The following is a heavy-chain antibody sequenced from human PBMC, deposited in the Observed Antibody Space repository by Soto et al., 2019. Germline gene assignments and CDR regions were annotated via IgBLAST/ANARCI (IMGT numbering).Heavy chain of an antibody. J-gene: IGHJ6*02. V-gene: IGHV4-30-2*01. D-gene: IGHD5-12*01. CDR3: DRVATAMIPYYGVDV. Sequence: QLQLQESGSGLVKPSQTLSLTCAVAGGYGSSGGYSWSWIRLPPGKGLEWIGYMYPSGITYYNLSLQRRVTIPRDMSKNQFSLNLRSVTAADTAVYYCDRVATAMIPYYGVDVWGQGTTVTVSS. CDR2: MYPSGIT. CDR1: GGYGSSGGYS.